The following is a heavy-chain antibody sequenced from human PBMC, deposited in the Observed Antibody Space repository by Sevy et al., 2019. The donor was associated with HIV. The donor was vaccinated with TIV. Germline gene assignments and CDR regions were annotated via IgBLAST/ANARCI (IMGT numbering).Heavy chain of an antibody. V-gene: IGHV3-23*01. CDR3: AKQPDY. Sequence: GGSLRLSCEVPASTFSSYAMSWVRQAPGKGLEWVSAISRVGDNTYYADSVKGRFTISRDSSKNTLYLQMNSLRGDDTAVYYCAKQPDYWGRGTLVTVSS. J-gene: IGHJ4*02. CDR1: ASTFSSYA. CDR2: ISRVGDNT.